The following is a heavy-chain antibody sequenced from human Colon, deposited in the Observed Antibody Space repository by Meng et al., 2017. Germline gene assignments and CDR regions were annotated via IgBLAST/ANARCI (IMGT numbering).Heavy chain of an antibody. D-gene: IGHD3-22*01. CDR1: GGSISRSDW. Sequence: QVQRQAAGPGLVKPLEALSLTCAVSGGSISRSDWWSWVRQPPGKGLEWIGETSHSGSTNYSPSLKSRVTISLDKSKNQLSLKLNSVTAADTAVYYCASSDYYRSDYWGQGTLVTVSS. CDR3: ASSDYYRSDY. CDR2: TSHSGST. V-gene: IGHV4-4*02. J-gene: IGHJ4*02.